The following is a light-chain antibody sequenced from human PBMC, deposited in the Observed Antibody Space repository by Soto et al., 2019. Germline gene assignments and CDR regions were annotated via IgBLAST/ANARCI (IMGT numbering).Light chain of an antibody. Sequence: QSALTQPASVSGSPGQSITISCSGTTSDVGGYNYVSWYQQHPGKAPKLMIYEVSNRPSGVSNRFSGSKSGNTASLTISGLQAEDEADYYCSSYTSRNTLLFGGGTQLTV. CDR3: SSYTSRNTLL. CDR2: EVS. J-gene: IGLJ7*01. V-gene: IGLV2-14*01. CDR1: TSDVGGYNY.